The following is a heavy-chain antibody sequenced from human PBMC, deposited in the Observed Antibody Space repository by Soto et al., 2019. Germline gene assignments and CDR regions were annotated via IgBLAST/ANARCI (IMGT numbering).Heavy chain of an antibody. J-gene: IGHJ6*02. D-gene: IGHD5-12*01. Sequence: GDSVQVSCKASGGTFSSYAISWVRQAPGQGLEWMGGIIPIFGTANYAQKFQGRVTITADKSTSTAYMELSSLRSEDTAVYYCARDVREARLGYYYGMDVWGQGTTVTVSS. CDR2: IIPIFGTA. CDR3: ARDVREARLGYYYGMDV. CDR1: GGTFSSYA. V-gene: IGHV1-69*06.